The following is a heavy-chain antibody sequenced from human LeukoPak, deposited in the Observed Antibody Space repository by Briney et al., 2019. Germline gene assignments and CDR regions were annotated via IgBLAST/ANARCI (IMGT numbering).Heavy chain of an antibody. CDR1: GGTFSSYA. CDR3: ANDYGGSSNAFDI. Sequence: SVKVSCKASGGTFSSYAISWVRQAPGQGLEWMGGIIPIFGTANYAQKFQGRVTITTDGSTSTAYMELSSLRSEDTAVYYCANDYGGSSNAFDIWGQGTMVTVSS. CDR2: IIPIFGTA. J-gene: IGHJ3*02. D-gene: IGHD4-23*01. V-gene: IGHV1-69*05.